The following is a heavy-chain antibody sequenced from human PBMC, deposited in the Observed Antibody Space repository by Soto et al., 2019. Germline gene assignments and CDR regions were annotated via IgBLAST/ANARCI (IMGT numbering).Heavy chain of an antibody. CDR2: ISGSGGST. J-gene: IGHJ5*02. Sequence: GGSLRLSCAASGFTFRNYAMSWVRQAPGKGLEWVSAISGSGGSTYYADSVKGRFTISRDNSENTLYLQVNSLRGEDTAIYYCAKDRGRGYSGYDENWFDPWGQGTLVTVSS. CDR1: GFTFRNYA. D-gene: IGHD5-12*01. V-gene: IGHV3-23*01. CDR3: AKDRGRGYSGYDENWFDP.